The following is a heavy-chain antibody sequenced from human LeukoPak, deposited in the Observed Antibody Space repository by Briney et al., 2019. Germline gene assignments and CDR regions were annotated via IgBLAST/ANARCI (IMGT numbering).Heavy chain of an antibody. V-gene: IGHV3-30*04. CDR3: ARHGAYDSSGTGYYYMDV. Sequence: GGSLRLSCAASGFTFNSYAMHWVRQAPGKGLEWVAVISSDGSHKYYADSVKGRFTISRDSSKNTLYLQMNSLRSEDTAVYYCARHGAYDSSGTGYYYMDVWGKGTTVTISS. J-gene: IGHJ6*03. D-gene: IGHD3-22*01. CDR2: ISSDGSHK. CDR1: GFTFNSYA.